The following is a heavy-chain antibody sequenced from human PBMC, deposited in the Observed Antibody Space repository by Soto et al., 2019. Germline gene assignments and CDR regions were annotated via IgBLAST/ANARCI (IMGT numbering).Heavy chain of an antibody. CDR3: ARVGELLGYQIVDY. CDR1: GGSISSYY. D-gene: IGHD1-26*01. J-gene: IGHJ4*02. CDR2: IYYSGST. V-gene: IGHV4-59*01. Sequence: QVQLQESGPGLVKPSETLSLTCTVSGGSISSYYWSWIRQPPGKGLEWIGYIYYSGSTNYNPPLKSRVTISVDTSKNQFSLKLSSVTAADTAVYYCARVGELLGYQIVDYWGQGTLVTVSS.